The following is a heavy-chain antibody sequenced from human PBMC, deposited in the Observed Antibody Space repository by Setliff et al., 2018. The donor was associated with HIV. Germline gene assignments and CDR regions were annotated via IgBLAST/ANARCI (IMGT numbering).Heavy chain of an antibody. D-gene: IGHD3-22*01. Sequence: PGGSLRLSCAASGFTFSSYEMNWVRQAPGKGLEWVSYISSSGSTIYYADSVKGRFTISRDNAKNSLYLQMNSLRAEDTAVYYCARPYYYDSSGSLRYFDYWGQGTLVTVSS. CDR2: ISSSGSTI. CDR3: ARPYYYDSSGSLRYFDY. J-gene: IGHJ4*02. CDR1: GFTFSSYE. V-gene: IGHV3-48*03.